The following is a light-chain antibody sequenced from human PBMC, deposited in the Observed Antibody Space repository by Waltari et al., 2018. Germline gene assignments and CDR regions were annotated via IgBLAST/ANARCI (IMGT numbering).Light chain of an antibody. CDR2: AAS. Sequence: DIHMPQSPSSLSTSVGDRVTITCRASQSISSYLNWYQQKPGKAPKLLIYAASSLQSGVPSRFSGSGSGRDFTLIISSLQPEDFATYDCQQSYSHTRTFGQGTKVEIK. J-gene: IGKJ1*01. V-gene: IGKV1-39*01. CDR3: QQSYSHTRT. CDR1: QSISSY.